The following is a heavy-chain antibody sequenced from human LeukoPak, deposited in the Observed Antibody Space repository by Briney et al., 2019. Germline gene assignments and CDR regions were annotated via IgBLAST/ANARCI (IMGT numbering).Heavy chain of an antibody. V-gene: IGHV3-7*01. D-gene: IGHD3-22*01. CDR3: PRDHLAVRFYYDSSGYIYFDY. CDR1: GFTFSSDW. J-gene: IGHJ4*02. Sequence: GGSLRLSCAASGFTFSSDWMSWVRQAPGRGLEWVANIKQDGSEKYYVDSVKGRFTISRDNAKNSLYLQMNSLRAEDTAVYYCPRDHLAVRFYYDSSGYIYFDYWGQGTLVTVSS. CDR2: IKQDGSEK.